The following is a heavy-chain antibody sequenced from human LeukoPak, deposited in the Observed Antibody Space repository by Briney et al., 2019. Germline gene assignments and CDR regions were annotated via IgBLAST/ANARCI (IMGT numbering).Heavy chain of an antibody. J-gene: IGHJ4*02. CDR1: GFTFSTYD. CDR3: AKAVPTATHY. D-gene: IGHD2-15*01. V-gene: IGHV3-23*01. Sequence: PGGSLRLSCAASGFTFSTYDMSWVRQAPGKGLEWVSFISHSGIIANYADSVKGRFTISRDNSKNTLYLQMNSLRLEDTAVYYCAKAVPTATHYWGQGTLVTVSS. CDR2: ISHSGIIA.